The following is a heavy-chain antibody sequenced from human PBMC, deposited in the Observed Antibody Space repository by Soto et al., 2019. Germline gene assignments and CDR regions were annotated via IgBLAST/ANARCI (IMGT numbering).Heavy chain of an antibody. J-gene: IGHJ3*02. CDR3: ARDLSGYYSDSSGYYSGGMGAFDI. CDR2: IYYSGST. D-gene: IGHD3-22*01. CDR1: GGSISSGDYY. Sequence: PSETLSLTCTVSGGSISSGDYYWSWIRQPPGKGLEWIGYIYYSGSTYYNPSLKSRVTISVDTSKNQFSLKLSSVTAADTAVYYCARDLSGYYSDSSGYYSGGMGAFDIWGQGTMVTVSS. V-gene: IGHV4-30-4*01.